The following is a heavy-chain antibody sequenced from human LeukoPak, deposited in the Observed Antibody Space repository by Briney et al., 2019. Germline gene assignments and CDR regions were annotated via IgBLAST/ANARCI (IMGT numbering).Heavy chain of an antibody. Sequence: PGGSLRLSCAASGFTFSDYSMERVRQAPGKGLEWISYISSTSTTIYYAGSVKGRFTTSRDNAKNSLYLQMNSLRVEDTAVYYCTYGSSWTYDFDYWGQGTPVTVSS. V-gene: IGHV3-48*04. CDR2: ISSTSTTI. D-gene: IGHD6-13*01. J-gene: IGHJ4*02. CDR3: TYGSSWTYDFDY. CDR1: GFTFSDYS.